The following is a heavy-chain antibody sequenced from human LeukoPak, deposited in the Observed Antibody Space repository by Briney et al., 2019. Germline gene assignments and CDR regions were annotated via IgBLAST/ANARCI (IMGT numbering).Heavy chain of an antibody. D-gene: IGHD2-2*01. CDR3: ARDEVGVVPVAKVY. V-gene: IGHV1-18*01. Sequence: GASVKVSCKASGYTFTSYGISWVRQAPGQGLEWMGWISAYNGNTNYAQKLQGRVTMTTDTSTSTAYMELRSLRSDDTAVYYCARDEVGVVPVAKVYWGQGTLVTVSS. CDR1: GYTFTSYG. CDR2: ISAYNGNT. J-gene: IGHJ4*02.